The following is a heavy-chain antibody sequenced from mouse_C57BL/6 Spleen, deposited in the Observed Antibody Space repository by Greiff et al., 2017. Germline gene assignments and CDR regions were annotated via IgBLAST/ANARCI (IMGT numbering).Heavy chain of an antibody. CDR1: GYTFTSYT. CDR2: INPSSGYT. CDR3: ARSGRNDGYPYWYFDV. J-gene: IGHJ1*03. D-gene: IGHD2-3*01. V-gene: IGHV1-4*01. Sequence: QVQLQQSGAELARPGASVKMSCKASGYTFTSYTMHWVKQRPGQGLEWIGYINPSSGYTKYNKKFKDKATLTADKSSSTAYMQLSSLTSEDSAVYYCARSGRNDGYPYWYFDVWGTGTTVTVSS.